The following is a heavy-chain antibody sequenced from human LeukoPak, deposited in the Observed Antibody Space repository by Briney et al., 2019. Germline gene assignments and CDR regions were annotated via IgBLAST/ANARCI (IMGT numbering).Heavy chain of an antibody. V-gene: IGHV5-51*01. D-gene: IGHD3-22*01. CDR1: GYSFTSYW. CDR2: IYPGDSDT. CDR3: ARLDYDSSAYYFDY. Sequence: LGEPLKISCKGSGYSFTSYWIGWVRQMPGKGLGWMGIIYPGDSDTRYSPSFQGQVTISADKSISTAYLQWSSLKASDTAMYYCARLDYDSSAYYFDYWGQGTLVTVSS. J-gene: IGHJ4*02.